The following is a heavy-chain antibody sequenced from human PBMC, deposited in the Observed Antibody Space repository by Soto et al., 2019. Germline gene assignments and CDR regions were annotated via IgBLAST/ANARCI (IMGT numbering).Heavy chain of an antibody. CDR1: GFTLSSYA. V-gene: IGHV3-64*02. J-gene: IGHJ6*02. Sequence: GGSLRLSCAASGFTLSSYAMHWVRQAPGKGLEYVSAISSNGGSTYYADSVKGRFTSSRDNSKNTLYLQMGSLRAEDMAVYYCAREARYFYGMDGWGQGSTVTVSS. CDR2: ISSNGGST. CDR3: AREARYFYGMDG.